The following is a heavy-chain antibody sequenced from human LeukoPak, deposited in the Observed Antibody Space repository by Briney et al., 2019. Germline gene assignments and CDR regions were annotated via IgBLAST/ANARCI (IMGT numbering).Heavy chain of an antibody. V-gene: IGHV4-30-4*01. Sequence: PSETLSLTCTVSGGSISSGDYYWSWIRQPPGKGLEWIGYIYYSGSTYYNPSLKSRVTISVDTSKNQFSLKLSSVTAADTAVYYCARVGTVTTTLGTPQYYFDYWGQGTLVTVSS. J-gene: IGHJ4*02. CDR1: GGSISSGDYY. CDR2: IYYSGST. CDR3: ARVGTVTTTLGTPQYYFDY. D-gene: IGHD4-17*01.